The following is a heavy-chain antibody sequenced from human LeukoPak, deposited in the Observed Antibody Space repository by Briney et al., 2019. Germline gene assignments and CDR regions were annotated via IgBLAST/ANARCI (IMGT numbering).Heavy chain of an antibody. D-gene: IGHD3-9*01. J-gene: IGHJ4*02. CDR3: ARDLNDILTGYFVY. Sequence: SETLSLTCAVSGGSISSGGYSWSWIRQPPGKGLEWIGYIYYSGSTNYNPSLMSRVTISVDKSKNQFSLKLNSVTAADTAVYFCARDLNDILTGYFVYWGQGTLVTVST. CDR2: IYYSGST. V-gene: IGHV4-30-4*07. CDR1: GGSISSGGYS.